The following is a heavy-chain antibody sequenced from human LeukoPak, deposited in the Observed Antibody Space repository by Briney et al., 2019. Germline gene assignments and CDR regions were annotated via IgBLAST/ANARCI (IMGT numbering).Heavy chain of an antibody. CDR2: IYYSGST. D-gene: IGHD3-16*01. V-gene: IGHV4-59*01. J-gene: IGHJ5*02. CDR1: GGSISSYY. Sequence: SETLSLTCTFSGGSISSYYWSWIRQPPGKGLEWIEYIYYSGSTNYNPSLKSRVTISVDTSKNQFSLKLSSVTAADTAVYYCARKPLGPWGQGALVTVSS. CDR3: ARKPLGP.